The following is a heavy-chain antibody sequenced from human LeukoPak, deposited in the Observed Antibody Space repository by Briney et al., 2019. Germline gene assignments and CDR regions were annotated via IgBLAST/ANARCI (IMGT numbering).Heavy chain of an antibody. J-gene: IGHJ4*02. D-gene: IGHD4-11*01. CDR3: ANPPTVTSFHY. V-gene: IGHV3-30*02. CDR1: GFTLSNYG. Sequence: GGSLRLSCAASGFTLSNYGIHWVRQAPGKGLEGVTFIRYDGSIKYYADSVKGRFTISRDNSKNTLYLQMNSLRAEDTAVYYCANPPTVTSFHYWGQGTLVTVSS. CDR2: IRYDGSIK.